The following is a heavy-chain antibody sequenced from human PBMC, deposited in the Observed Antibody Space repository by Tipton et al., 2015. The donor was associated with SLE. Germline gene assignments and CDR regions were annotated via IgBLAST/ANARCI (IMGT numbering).Heavy chain of an antibody. J-gene: IGHJ4*02. V-gene: IGHV4-39*07. CDR1: GGSISSSSYY. CDR2: IYYSGST. D-gene: IGHD3-3*01. Sequence: TLSLTCTVSGGSISSSSYYWDWIRQPPGKGLEWIGNIYYSGSTYYSPSLKSRVTISIDTSKNQFSLKLNSVTAADTAVYYCARRITISHLFDYWGQGPLVTVSS. CDR3: ARRITISHLFDY.